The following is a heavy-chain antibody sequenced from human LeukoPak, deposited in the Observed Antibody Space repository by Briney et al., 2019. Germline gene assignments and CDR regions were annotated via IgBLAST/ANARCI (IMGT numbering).Heavy chain of an antibody. Sequence: GGSLRLSCAASGFTFSSYAMSWVRQAPGKGLEWVSAISGSGGSTYYADSEKGRFTISRDNSKNTLYLQMNSLRAEDTAVYYCAKVRDYYDSSGYYYGGWYFDLWGRGTLVTVSS. CDR3: AKVRDYYDSSGYYYGGWYFDL. D-gene: IGHD3-22*01. J-gene: IGHJ2*01. CDR1: GFTFSSYA. V-gene: IGHV3-23*01. CDR2: ISGSGGST.